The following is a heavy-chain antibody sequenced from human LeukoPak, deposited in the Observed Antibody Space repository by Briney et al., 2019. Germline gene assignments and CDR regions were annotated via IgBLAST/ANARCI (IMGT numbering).Heavy chain of an antibody. V-gene: IGHV1-2*02. D-gene: IGHD3/OR15-3a*01. CDR3: ARSALDWTTKNEVWFDP. J-gene: IGHJ5*02. CDR2: INPNSGGT. CDR1: GYTFTGYY. Sequence: GASVRVSCKASGYTFTGYYMHWVRQAPGQGLEWMGWINPNSGGTNYAQKFQGRVTMTRNTSISTAYMELSSLRSEDTAVYYCARSALDWTTKNEVWFDPWGQGTLVTVSS.